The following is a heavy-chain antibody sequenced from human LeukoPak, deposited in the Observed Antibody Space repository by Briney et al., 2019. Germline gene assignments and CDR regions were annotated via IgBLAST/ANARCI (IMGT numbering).Heavy chain of an antibody. Sequence: SVKVSCKASGYTFTGYYMHWVRQAPGQGLEWMGWISAYNGNTNYAQKLQGRVTMTTDTSTSTAYMELRSLRSDDTAVYYCARGAAAGNNWFDPWGQGTLVTVSS. V-gene: IGHV1-18*04. D-gene: IGHD6-13*01. J-gene: IGHJ5*02. CDR3: ARGAAAGNNWFDP. CDR1: GYTFTGYY. CDR2: ISAYNGNT.